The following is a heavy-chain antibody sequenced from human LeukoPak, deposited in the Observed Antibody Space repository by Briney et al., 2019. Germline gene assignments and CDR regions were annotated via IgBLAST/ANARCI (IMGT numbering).Heavy chain of an antibody. Sequence: GGSLRLSCAASGFTLSKHPMHWVRQAPGKGLEWVAVISYDRSNKYYADSVKGRFTISRDNSKNTLYLQMNSLRAEDTAVYYCAREGAGKFDYWGQGTLVTVSS. CDR2: ISYDRSNK. D-gene: IGHD1-26*01. J-gene: IGHJ4*02. V-gene: IGHV3-30*01. CDR1: GFTLSKHP. CDR3: AREGAGKFDY.